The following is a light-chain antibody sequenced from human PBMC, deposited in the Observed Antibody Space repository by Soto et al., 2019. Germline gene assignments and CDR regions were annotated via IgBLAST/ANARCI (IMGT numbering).Light chain of an antibody. CDR3: CSYAGSHSVVV. Sequence: QSALTQPRSVSGSPGQSVTISCTGTSYDVGAYNYVSWHQQHPGKAPKLMIYDVFKRPSGVPDRFSGSKSGDTASLTISGLQAEDEANYYCCSYAGSHSVVVFGGGTKLTVL. J-gene: IGLJ3*02. CDR1: SYDVGAYNY. CDR2: DVF. V-gene: IGLV2-11*01.